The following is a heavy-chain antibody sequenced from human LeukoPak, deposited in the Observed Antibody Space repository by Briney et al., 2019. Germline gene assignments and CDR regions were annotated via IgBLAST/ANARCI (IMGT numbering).Heavy chain of an antibody. J-gene: IGHJ4*02. CDR2: ISGSGGST. V-gene: IGHV3-23*01. Sequence: GGSLRLSCAASGFSFSNSAMNWVRQAPGKGLEWVSVISGSGGSTYYADSVKGRFTISRDNPKNTLYLQMNSLRAEDTAVYYCAKVPTAILTLPLYYFDYWGQGTLVTVSS. CDR1: GFSFSNSA. CDR3: AKVPTAILTLPLYYFDY. D-gene: IGHD2-2*02.